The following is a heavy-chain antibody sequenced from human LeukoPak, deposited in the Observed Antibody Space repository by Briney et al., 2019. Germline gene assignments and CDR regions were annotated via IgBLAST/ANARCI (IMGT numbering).Heavy chain of an antibody. CDR3: ARYYYGSGSSST. D-gene: IGHD3-10*01. V-gene: IGHV1-2*02. Sequence: ASVKVSCKASGYTFTSYYMHWVRQAPGQGLEWMGWINPNSGGTNYAQKFQGRVTMTRDTSISTAYMELSRLRSDDTAVYYRARYYYGSGSSSTWGQGTLVTVSS. CDR1: GYTFTSYY. J-gene: IGHJ5*02. CDR2: INPNSGGT.